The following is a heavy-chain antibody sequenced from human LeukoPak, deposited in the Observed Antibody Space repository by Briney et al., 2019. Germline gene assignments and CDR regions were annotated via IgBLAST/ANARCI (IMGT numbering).Heavy chain of an antibody. CDR1: GGSISSYY. Sequence: SETLSLTCTVSGGSISSYYWSWIRQPPGKGLEWIGYIHYSGSTNNNPSLKSRVTISVDTSKNQFSLKLSSVTAADTAVYYCARLNDYGDYFDYWGQGTLVTVSS. V-gene: IGHV4-59*01. J-gene: IGHJ4*02. D-gene: IGHD4-17*01. CDR2: IHYSGST. CDR3: ARLNDYGDYFDY.